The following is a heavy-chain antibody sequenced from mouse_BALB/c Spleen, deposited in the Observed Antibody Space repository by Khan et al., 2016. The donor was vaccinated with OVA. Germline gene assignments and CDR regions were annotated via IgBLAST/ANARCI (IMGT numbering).Heavy chain of an antibody. CDR3: ARNGFGNYEIWDY. J-gene: IGHJ2*01. V-gene: IGHV1-5*01. CDR1: GYTFTNYW. Sequence: VQLQQSGTVLARPGASVKMSCKSSGYTFTNYWMHWVKQRPGQGLEWLGTIFPGNSDTNYNQKFTGKAKLTAVPSSSTAYMELSSLTNEDAAVYYGARNGFGNYEIWDYWGQGTTLTVSA. D-gene: IGHD2-1*01. CDR2: IFPGNSDT.